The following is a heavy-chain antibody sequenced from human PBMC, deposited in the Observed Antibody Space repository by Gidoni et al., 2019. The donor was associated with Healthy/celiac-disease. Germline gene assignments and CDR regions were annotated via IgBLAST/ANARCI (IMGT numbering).Heavy chain of an antibody. CDR3: AREVAVAGLLDY. CDR2: IYTSGST. CDR1: GGSISSGSYY. Sequence: QVQLQESGPGLVKPSQTLSLTCTVSGGSISSGSYYWSWIRQPAGKGLEWIGRIYTSGSTNYNPSLKSRVTMSVDTSKNQFSLKLSSVTAADTAVYYCAREVAVAGLLDYWGQGTLVTVSS. J-gene: IGHJ4*02. V-gene: IGHV4-61*02. D-gene: IGHD6-19*01.